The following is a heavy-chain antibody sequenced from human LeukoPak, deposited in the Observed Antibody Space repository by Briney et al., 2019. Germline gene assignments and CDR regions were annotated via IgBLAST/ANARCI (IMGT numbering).Heavy chain of an antibody. CDR2: IKQDGSEE. D-gene: IGHD6-13*01. CDR1: GFTLSNYW. CDR3: ARTSSTWVYFFDY. Sequence: GGSLRLSCAASGFTLSNYWMTWVRQAPGKGLEWVANIKQDGSEEYYVDSVKGRFTISRDNSKNSLYLQMHSLRVEDTAVYYCARTSSTWVYFFDYWGQGTLVTVSS. J-gene: IGHJ4*02. V-gene: IGHV3-7*01.